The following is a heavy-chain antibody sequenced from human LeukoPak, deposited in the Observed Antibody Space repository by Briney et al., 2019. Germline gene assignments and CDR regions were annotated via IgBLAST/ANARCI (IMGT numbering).Heavy chain of an antibody. CDR3: ARFAVHRRIAVAGQFGLDY. CDR2: ISSYNGNT. CDR1: GYTFTNYG. J-gene: IGHJ4*02. Sequence: ASVKVSCKASGYTFTNYGISWVRQAPGQGLEWLGWISSYNGNTNYAQKFQGRVTMTRDTSTSTVYMELSSLRSDDTAVYYCARFAVHRRIAVAGQFGLDYWGQGTLVTVSS. D-gene: IGHD6-19*01. V-gene: IGHV1-18*01.